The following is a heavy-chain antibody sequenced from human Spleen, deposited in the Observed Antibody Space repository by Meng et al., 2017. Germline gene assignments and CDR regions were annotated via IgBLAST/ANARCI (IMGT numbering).Heavy chain of an antibody. J-gene: IGHJ4*02. Sequence: GESLKISCAASGFTFSNYGMHWVRQAPGKGLEWVAVILYDGSNINYADSVKGRFTISRDNFKNTLYLQMNSLRIEDTAVYYCARAVGYCSGDSCYSAYYFDYWGLGTLVTVSS. CDR2: ILYDGSNI. CDR1: GFTFSNYG. V-gene: IGHV3-30*06. D-gene: IGHD2-15*01. CDR3: ARAVGYCSGDSCYSAYYFDY.